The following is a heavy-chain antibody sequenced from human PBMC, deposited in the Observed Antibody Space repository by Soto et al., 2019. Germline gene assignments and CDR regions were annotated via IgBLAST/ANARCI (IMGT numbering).Heavy chain of an antibody. D-gene: IGHD2-21*02. CDR2: IYYSGST. Sequence: QVQLQESGPGLVKPSQTLSLTCTVSGGSISSGDYYWSWIRQPPGKGLEWIGYIYYSGSTYYNPSLKSRVXXSXDXFKNQFSLKLSSVTAADTAVYYCAREGGGNSRYFDYWGQGTLVTVSS. CDR1: GGSISSGDYY. V-gene: IGHV4-30-4*01. J-gene: IGHJ4*02. CDR3: AREGGGNSRYFDY.